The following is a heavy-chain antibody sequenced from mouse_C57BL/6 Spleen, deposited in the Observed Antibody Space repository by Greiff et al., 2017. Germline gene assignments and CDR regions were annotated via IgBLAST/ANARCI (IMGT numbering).Heavy chain of an antibody. Sequence: QVQLQQPGAELVKPGASVKMSCKASGYTFTSYWITWVKQRPGQGLEWIGDIYPGSGSTNYNEKFKSKATLTVDTSSSTAYMQLSSLTSEDSAVYDCARDGNYENYYAMDYWGQGTSVTVSS. CDR1: GYTFTSYW. CDR3: ARDGNYENYYAMDY. J-gene: IGHJ4*01. D-gene: IGHD2-1*01. V-gene: IGHV1-55*01. CDR2: IYPGSGST.